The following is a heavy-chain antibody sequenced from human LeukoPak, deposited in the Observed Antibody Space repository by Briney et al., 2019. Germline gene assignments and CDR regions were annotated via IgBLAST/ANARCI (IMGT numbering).Heavy chain of an antibody. CDR3: ARNYGDRSRYYYYYYGMDV. J-gene: IGHJ6*02. D-gene: IGHD4-17*01. CDR1: GGSFSGYY. Sequence: SETLSLTCAVYGGSFSGYYWSWIRQPPGKGLEGIGEINHSGRPNYNPSLKSRVTISVDTSKNQFSLKLSSVTAADTAVYYCARNYGDRSRYYYYYYGMDVWGQGTTVTVSS. V-gene: IGHV4-34*01. CDR2: INHSGRP.